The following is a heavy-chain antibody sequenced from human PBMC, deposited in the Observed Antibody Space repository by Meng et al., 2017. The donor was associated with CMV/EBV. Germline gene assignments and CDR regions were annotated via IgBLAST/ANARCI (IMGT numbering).Heavy chain of an antibody. CDR1: GFTFSSYE. Sequence: GGSLRLSCAASGFTFSSYEVNWVRQAPGKGLEWVSYISSSGSTIYYADSVKGRFTISRDNAKNSLYLQMNSLRAEDTAVYYCARVGDGSLGIVGATSGPYYYYGMDVWGQGTTVTVSS. CDR2: ISSSGSTI. V-gene: IGHV3-48*03. CDR3: ARVGDGSLGIVGATSGPYYYYGMDV. D-gene: IGHD1-26*01. J-gene: IGHJ6*02.